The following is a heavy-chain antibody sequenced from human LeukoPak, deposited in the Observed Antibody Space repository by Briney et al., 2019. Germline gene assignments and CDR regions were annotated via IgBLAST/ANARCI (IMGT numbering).Heavy chain of an antibody. CDR2: INHSGST. CDR3: ARSIEDYYDSSGYGY. V-gene: IGHV4-34*01. Sequence: SETLSLTCAVYGGSFSGYYWSWIRQPPGKGLEWIGEINHSGSTNYNPSLESRVTISVDTSKNQFSLKLSSVTAADTAVYYCARSIEDYYDSSGYGYWGQGTLVTVSS. D-gene: IGHD3-22*01. CDR1: GGSFSGYY. J-gene: IGHJ4*02.